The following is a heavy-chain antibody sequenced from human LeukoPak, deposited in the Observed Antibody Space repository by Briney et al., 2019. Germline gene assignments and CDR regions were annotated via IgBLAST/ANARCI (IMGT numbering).Heavy chain of an antibody. D-gene: IGHD6-13*01. V-gene: IGHV3-33*01. CDR1: GFTFSSYG. CDR3: ARVPAAAGRANYYYYAMDV. J-gene: IGHJ6*02. Sequence: GGSLRLSCAASGFTFSSYGMHWVRQAPGKGLEWVAVIWYDGSNKYYADSVKGRFTISRDNSKNTLYLQMNSLRAEDTAVYYCARVPAAAGRANYYYYAMDVWGQGTTVTVSS. CDR2: IWYDGSNK.